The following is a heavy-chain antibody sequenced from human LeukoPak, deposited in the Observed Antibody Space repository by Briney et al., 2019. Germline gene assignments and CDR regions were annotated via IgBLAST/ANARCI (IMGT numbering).Heavy chain of an antibody. CDR3: ARDSYDFWSGYYYGMYV. J-gene: IGHJ6*02. Sequence: GGSLRLSCAASGVTFSDYYMSWVRQAPGKGREWGSYISSSGSTIYYADSVKGRFTLSRDNAKNSLYLQMNSLRAEDTAVYYCARDSYDFWSGYYYGMYVWGQGTTVTVSS. CDR2: ISSSGSTI. D-gene: IGHD3-3*01. V-gene: IGHV3-11*01. CDR1: GVTFSDYY.